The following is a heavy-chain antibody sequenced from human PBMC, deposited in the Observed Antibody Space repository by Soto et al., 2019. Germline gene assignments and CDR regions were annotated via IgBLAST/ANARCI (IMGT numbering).Heavy chain of an antibody. D-gene: IGHD3-22*01. Sequence: GGSLRLSCAASGFTFSSYSMNWVRQAPGKGLEWVSYISSSSSTIYYADSVKGRFTISRDNAKNSLYLQMNSLRDEDTAVYYCAREDHYYDSSGYYSLFDYWGQGTLVTVSS. CDR2: ISSSSSTI. J-gene: IGHJ4*02. CDR3: AREDHYYDSSGYYSLFDY. V-gene: IGHV3-48*02. CDR1: GFTFSSYS.